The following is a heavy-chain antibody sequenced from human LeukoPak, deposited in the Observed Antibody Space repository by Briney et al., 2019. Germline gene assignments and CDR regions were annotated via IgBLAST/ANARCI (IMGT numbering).Heavy chain of an antibody. V-gene: IGHV4-59*01. CDR3: ARDGEGRNWFDT. Sequence: SETLSLTCTVSGGSINTYHWSWIRQAPGKGLEWIGYISYSGKTNYNPSLKSRVSMSVDTSKNQFSLRLSSVNAADTAVYYCARDGEGRNWFDTWGQGTLLTVSS. CDR2: ISYSGKT. CDR1: GGSINTYH. J-gene: IGHJ5*02. D-gene: IGHD3-3*01.